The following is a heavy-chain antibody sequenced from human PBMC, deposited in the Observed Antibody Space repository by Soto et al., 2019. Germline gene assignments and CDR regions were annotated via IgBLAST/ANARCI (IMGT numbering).Heavy chain of an antibody. CDR3: VSAGGGWSFDR. D-gene: IGHD6-19*01. J-gene: IGHJ4*02. Sequence: QEQLQESGPGLVKPSETLSLTCTVTGVSISTYYWSWIRQPPGKRLEWLGYLYFNGNTDHNPSLKTRVPISVDTPKTQFSLTLSSVTTADTAVYYCVSAGGGWSFDRWGQGTLVPVSS. CDR2: LYFNGNT. CDR1: GVSISTYY. V-gene: IGHV4-59*01.